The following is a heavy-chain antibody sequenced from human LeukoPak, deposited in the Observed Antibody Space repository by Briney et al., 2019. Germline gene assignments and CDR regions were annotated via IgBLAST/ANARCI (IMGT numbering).Heavy chain of an antibody. Sequence: GGSLRLSCAASGFTFSSYSMNWVRQAPGKGLEWVSSISSSSSYIYYADSVKGRFTISRDNAKNSLYLQMNSLRAEDTAVYYCARRVVVPAAPYYFDYWGQGTLVTVSS. V-gene: IGHV3-21*01. CDR3: ARRVVVPAAPYYFDY. CDR2: ISSSSSYI. J-gene: IGHJ4*02. CDR1: GFTFSSYS. D-gene: IGHD2-2*01.